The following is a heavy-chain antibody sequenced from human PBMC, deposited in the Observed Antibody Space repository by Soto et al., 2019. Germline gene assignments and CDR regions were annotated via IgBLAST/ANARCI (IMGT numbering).Heavy chain of an antibody. CDR3: AGGRGMDV. CDR2: IYHSGST. D-gene: IGHD3-16*01. J-gene: IGHJ6*02. V-gene: IGHV4-38-2*01. CDR1: GYSISSGYY. Sequence: SETLSLTCAVSGYSISSGYYWGRIRQPPGKGLEWIGSIYHSGSTYYNPSLKSRVTISVDTSKNQFSLKLSSVTAADTAVYYCAGGRGMDVWGQGTTVTVSS.